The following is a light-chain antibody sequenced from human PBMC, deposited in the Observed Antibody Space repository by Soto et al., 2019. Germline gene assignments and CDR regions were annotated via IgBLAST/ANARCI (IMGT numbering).Light chain of an antibody. CDR3: QQSYSAQYT. CDR1: QNVGSF. V-gene: IGKV1-39*01. J-gene: IGKJ2*01. Sequence: DIQMTQSPSSLSASVGDRVSLTCRAGQNVGSFVNWYQQKPAKAPRLLIYATSNLQSGVPSRISRSGSGTAFTLTISSVQPEEFATDFCQQSYSAQYTFGQGTKLEIK. CDR2: ATS.